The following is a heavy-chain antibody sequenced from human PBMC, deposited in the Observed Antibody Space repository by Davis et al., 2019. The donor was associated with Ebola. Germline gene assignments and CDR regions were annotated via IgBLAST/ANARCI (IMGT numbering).Heavy chain of an antibody. CDR2: VGLSADT. CDR1: GFIFSSYV. Sequence: GESLKISCAASGFIFSSYVMSWVRQAPGKGLEWVSTVGLSADTYYADYVKGRFTISRDNSNNTLHLQMNSLRVDDTAMYFCTRDQLGYTYGWESWFDPWGQGTLVTVSS. D-gene: IGHD5-18*01. V-gene: IGHV3-23*01. CDR3: TRDQLGYTYGWESWFDP. J-gene: IGHJ5*02.